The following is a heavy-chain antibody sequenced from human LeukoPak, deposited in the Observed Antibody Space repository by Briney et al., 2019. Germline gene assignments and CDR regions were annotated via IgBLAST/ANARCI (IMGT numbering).Heavy chain of an antibody. D-gene: IGHD3-22*01. CDR3: ARDQLYYYDSSGYYLAY. CDR1: GGTFSSYA. CDR2: IIPVFGTA. V-gene: IGHV1-69*13. Sequence: SVKVSCKASGGTFSSYAVSWVRQAPGQGLEWMGGIIPVFGTANYAQKFQGRVTITADESTSTAYMELSSLRSEDTAVYYCARDQLYYYDSSGYYLAYWGQGTLVTVSS. J-gene: IGHJ4*02.